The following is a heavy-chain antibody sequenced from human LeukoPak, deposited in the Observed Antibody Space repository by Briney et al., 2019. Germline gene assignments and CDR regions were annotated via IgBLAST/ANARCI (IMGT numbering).Heavy chain of an antibody. CDR1: GGSFSGYY. J-gene: IGHJ5*02. CDR2: TNHSGST. D-gene: IGHD3-16*02. CDR3: ARVNKDTATTYRETRRPFDP. V-gene: IGHV4-34*01. Sequence: SETLSLTCAVYGGSFSGYYWSWIRQPPGKGLECIGETNHSGSTNYNPSLKSRVTISVDTSKNQFSLKLSSVTAADTAVYYCARVNKDTATTYRETRRPFDPWGQGTLVTVSS.